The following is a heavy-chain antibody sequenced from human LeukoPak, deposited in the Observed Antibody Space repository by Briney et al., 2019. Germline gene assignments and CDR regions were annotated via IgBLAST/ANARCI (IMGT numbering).Heavy chain of an antibody. CDR3: ARDDYGHKFDC. J-gene: IGHJ4*02. CDR1: GYAFTGYY. V-gene: IGHV1-2*02. D-gene: IGHD4-17*01. CDR2: INPNSGGT. Sequence: ASVKVSCKASGYAFTGYYMHWVRQAPGQGLEWMGWINPNSGGTNYAQKFQGRVTMTRDTPISTAYMELSRPRSDDTAVYYCARDDYGHKFDCWGQGTLVIVSS.